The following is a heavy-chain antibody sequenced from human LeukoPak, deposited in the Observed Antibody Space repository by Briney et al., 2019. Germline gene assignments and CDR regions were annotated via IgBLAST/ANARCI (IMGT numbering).Heavy chain of an antibody. J-gene: IGHJ6*03. CDR3: ARDFLSPMSFYMDV. CDR2: INWNGGST. Sequence: GGSLRLSCAASGFTFDDYGMSWVRQAPGKGLEWVSGINWNGGSTGYADSVKGRFTISRDNAKNSLYLQMNSLRAEDTAVYYCARDFLSPMSFYMDVWGKGTTVTVSS. D-gene: IGHD3-10*02. CDR1: GFTFDDYG. V-gene: IGHV3-20*04.